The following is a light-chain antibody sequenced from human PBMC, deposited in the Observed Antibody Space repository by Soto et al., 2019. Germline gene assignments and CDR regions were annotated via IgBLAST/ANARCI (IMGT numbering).Light chain of an antibody. V-gene: IGKV3-11*01. CDR1: QSVSNN. Sequence: EIVLTQSPATLSLSPGERATVSCRASQSVSNNLGWYQQKPGQAPRLLIYDASNRATAIAARFSGSGSGTDFTLTISSLEPEDLAVYYCQLGGTFGQGTRLEIK. CDR2: DAS. CDR3: QLGGT. J-gene: IGKJ5*01.